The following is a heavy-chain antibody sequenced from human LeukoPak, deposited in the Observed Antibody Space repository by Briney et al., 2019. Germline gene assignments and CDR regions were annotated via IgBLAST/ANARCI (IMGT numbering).Heavy chain of an antibody. CDR2: INPNSGGT. CDR3: AREVGYCRGGSCPIDASYYYYYMDV. CDR1: GYTFTGYY. Sequence: ASVKVSCKASGYTFTGYYMHWVRQAPGQGLEWMGWINPNSGGTNYAQKFQGRVNMTRDTSISTAYMELSRLRSDDTAVYYCAREVGYCRGGSCPIDASYYYYYMDVWGKGTTVTISS. D-gene: IGHD2-15*01. V-gene: IGHV1-2*02. J-gene: IGHJ6*03.